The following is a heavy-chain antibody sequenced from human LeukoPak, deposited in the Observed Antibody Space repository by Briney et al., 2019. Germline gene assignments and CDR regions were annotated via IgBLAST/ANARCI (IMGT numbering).Heavy chain of an antibody. J-gene: IGHJ4*02. CDR3: ARRLCGGSCYSAHFDY. Sequence: GESLKISCKGSGYRFTSYWIGWVRPMPGKGMGWMGIIYPGESDTRYSPSFQGQVTISADKSISTAYLQWSSLKASDTAMYCCARRLCGGSCYSAHFDYWGQGTLVTVSS. CDR1: GYRFTSYW. V-gene: IGHV5-51*01. CDR2: IYPGESDT. D-gene: IGHD2-15*01.